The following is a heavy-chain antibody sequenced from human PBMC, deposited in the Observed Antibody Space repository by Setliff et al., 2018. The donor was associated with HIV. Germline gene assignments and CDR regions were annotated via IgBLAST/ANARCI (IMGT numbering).Heavy chain of an antibody. V-gene: IGHV3-30*07. J-gene: IGHJ4*02. CDR1: GYTLTELS. CDR2: ISYDGSKN. D-gene: IGHD1-26*01. Sequence: SCKVSGYTLTELSMHWVRQAPGKGPEWVSVISYDGSKNHYVDSAKGRFTISRDNSNNTLYLQMNSLRPDDTAVYYCASARIPTGGTSTSLDFWGQGTLVTVSS. CDR3: ASARIPTGGTSTSLDF.